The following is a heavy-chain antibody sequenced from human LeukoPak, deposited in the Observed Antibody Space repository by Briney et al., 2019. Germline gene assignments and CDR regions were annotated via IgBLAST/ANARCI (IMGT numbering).Heavy chain of an antibody. CDR2: ISGSGGST. Sequence: GGSLRLSWAASGFTFSSYAMSWVRQAPGKGLEWVSAISGSGGSTYYADSVKGRFTISRDNSKNTLYLQMNSLRAEDTAVYYCAKDLKWGDWYFDYWGQGTLVTVSS. CDR3: AKDLKWGDWYFDY. J-gene: IGHJ4*02. V-gene: IGHV3-23*01. CDR1: GFTFSSYA. D-gene: IGHD3/OR15-3a*01.